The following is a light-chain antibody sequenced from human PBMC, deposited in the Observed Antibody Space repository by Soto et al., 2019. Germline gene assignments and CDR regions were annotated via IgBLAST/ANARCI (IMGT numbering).Light chain of an antibody. V-gene: IGLV2-14*03. J-gene: IGLJ1*01. CDR1: GTDVGAYDY. CDR3: SSYTSSSIVYV. Sequence: TEPGVASESTGQSMTISCTGNGTDVGAYDYVSWYQQHPGKAPKLVIYDVNNRPSGVSSRFSGSKSGNTASLTISGLQAEDEDDYYCSSYTSSSIVYVFGTGTKVTVL. CDR2: DVN.